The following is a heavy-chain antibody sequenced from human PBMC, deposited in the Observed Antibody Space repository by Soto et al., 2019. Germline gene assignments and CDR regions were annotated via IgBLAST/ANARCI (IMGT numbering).Heavy chain of an antibody. CDR2: IGTAGDT. D-gene: IGHD3-22*01. Sequence: EVQLVESGGGLVQPGGSLRLSCAASGFTFSSYDMHWVRQATGKGLEWVSAIGTAGDTYYPGSVKGRFTISRENAKNSLYLQMNSLRAGDTAVYYCARATYYYDSSGYYSPPYFDYWGQGTLVTVSS. J-gene: IGHJ4*02. CDR1: GFTFSSYD. CDR3: ARATYYYDSSGYYSPPYFDY. V-gene: IGHV3-13*01.